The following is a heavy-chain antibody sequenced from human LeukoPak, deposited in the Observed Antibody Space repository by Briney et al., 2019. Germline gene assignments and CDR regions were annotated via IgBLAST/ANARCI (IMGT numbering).Heavy chain of an antibody. CDR2: IYYSGNT. CDR1: GGSISPYY. CDR3: ARSTGSTMFIDY. Sequence: SETLPLTRTVSGGSISPYYWSWIRQPPGKGLEWLGYIYYSGNTDYNPSLKSRVAISVDTSKNQFSLKLSSVTAADTAVYYCARSTGSTMFIDYWGQGTLVTVSS. J-gene: IGHJ4*02. D-gene: IGHD3-10*02. V-gene: IGHV4-59*01.